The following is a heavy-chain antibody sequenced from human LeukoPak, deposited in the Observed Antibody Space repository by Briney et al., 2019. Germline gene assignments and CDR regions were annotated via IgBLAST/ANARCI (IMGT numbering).Heavy chain of an antibody. J-gene: IGHJ4*02. V-gene: IGHV3-23*01. CDR2: ISGSGGST. D-gene: IGHD3-22*01. Sequence: GGSLRLSCAASGFTFSSYAMSWVRQAPGKGLEWVSAISGSGGSTYYADSVKGRFTISRDNSKNTLYLQMNSLRAEDTAVYYCAKGVTYYYDSSGYLEGWGQGTLVTVSS. CDR1: GFTFSSYA. CDR3: AKGVTYYYDSSGYLEG.